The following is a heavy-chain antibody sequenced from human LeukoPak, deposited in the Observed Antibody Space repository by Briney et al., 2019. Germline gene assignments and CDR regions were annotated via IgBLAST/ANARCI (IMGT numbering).Heavy chain of an antibody. D-gene: IGHD5-18*01. J-gene: IGHJ4*02. CDR2: ISGGGGST. CDR3: ARDLSGVTGYTYGRGIDY. Sequence: GGSLRLSCAASGFTFSSYAMSWVRQAPGKGLEWVSAISGGGGSTYYADSVKGRFTISRDNSKNTLYLQMNSLRAEDTAVYYCARDLSGVTGYTYGRGIDYWGQGTLVTVSS. CDR1: GFTFSSYA. V-gene: IGHV3-23*01.